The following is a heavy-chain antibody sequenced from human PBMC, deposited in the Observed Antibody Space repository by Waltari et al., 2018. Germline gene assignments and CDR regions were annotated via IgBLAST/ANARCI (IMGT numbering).Heavy chain of an antibody. J-gene: IGHJ4*02. V-gene: IGHV7-4-1*01. D-gene: IGHD1-26*01. CDR1: GYTFTSYA. Sequence: QVQLVQSGSELKKPGASVKVSCKASGYTFTSYAMNWVRQAPGQGREWMGWINTKPGNPTYAQGFTRPFCFPLDHSVSTAFLPIRSLKAEDTAVYYCAGEGYLHGGSYFLDYWGQGTLVTVSS. CDR3: AGEGYLHGGSYFLDY. CDR2: INTKPGNP.